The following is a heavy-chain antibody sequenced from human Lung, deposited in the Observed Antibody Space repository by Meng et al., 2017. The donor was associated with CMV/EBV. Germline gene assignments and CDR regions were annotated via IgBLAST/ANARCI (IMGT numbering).Heavy chain of an antibody. J-gene: IGHJ5*02. Sequence: GESLKISCAASGFIFPAFSMSWVRQAPGKGLEWVANIRQDGSDKYYVDSVKGRFTISRDNVRNSLFLHMNSLRAEDTAVYYCAGEDSGSFTRYNWFDPWGHGTLVTVPS. CDR3: AGEDSGSFTRYNWFDP. CDR2: IRQDGSDK. CDR1: GFIFPAFS. D-gene: IGHD1-26*01. V-gene: IGHV3-7*01.